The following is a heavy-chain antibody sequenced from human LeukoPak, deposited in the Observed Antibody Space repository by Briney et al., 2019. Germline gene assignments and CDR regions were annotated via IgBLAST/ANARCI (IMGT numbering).Heavy chain of an antibody. J-gene: IGHJ3*02. V-gene: IGHV4-61*02. D-gene: IGHD2-15*01. Sequence: SETLSLTCTVSGGSISSGSYYWSWIRQPAGKGLEWIGRIYTSGSTNYSPSLKSRVTISVDTSKNQFSLKLSSVTAADTAVYYCAREPLVLLLRGAFDIWGQGTMVTVSS. CDR3: AREPLVLLLRGAFDI. CDR2: IYTSGST. CDR1: GGSISSGSYY.